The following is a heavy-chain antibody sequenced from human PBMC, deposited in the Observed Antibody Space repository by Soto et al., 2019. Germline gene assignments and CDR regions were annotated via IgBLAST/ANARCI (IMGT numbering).Heavy chain of an antibody. CDR3: ATNPAAGKDWYFDL. CDR2: INHSGST. J-gene: IGHJ2*01. CDR1: GGSFSGYY. V-gene: IGHV4-34*01. Sequence: QVQLQQWGAGLLKPSETLSLTCAVYGGSFSGYYWSWIRQPPGKGLEWIGEINHSGSTNYNPSLKSRVTISVDTSKNQFSLKLSSVTAADTAVYYCATNPAAGKDWYFDLWGRGTLVTVSS. D-gene: IGHD6-25*01.